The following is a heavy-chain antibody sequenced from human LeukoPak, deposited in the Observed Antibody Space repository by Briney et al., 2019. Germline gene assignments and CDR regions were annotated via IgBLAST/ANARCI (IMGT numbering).Heavy chain of an antibody. D-gene: IGHD1-26*01. CDR3: ARVLGATTSEVLDY. Sequence: GASVKASCKASGYTFTSYYMHWVRQAPGQGLEWMGIINPSGGSTSYAQKFQGRVTMTRDTSISTAYMELSRLRSDDTAVYYCARVLGATTSEVLDYWGQGTLVTVSS. J-gene: IGHJ4*02. V-gene: IGHV1-46*01. CDR2: INPSGGST. CDR1: GYTFTSYY.